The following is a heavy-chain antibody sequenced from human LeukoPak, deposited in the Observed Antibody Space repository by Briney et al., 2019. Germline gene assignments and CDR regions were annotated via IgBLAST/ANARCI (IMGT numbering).Heavy chain of an antibody. CDR2: IRPDGSEE. J-gene: IGHJ4*02. CDR1: GFTFSSYW. Sequence: GGSLRLSCAASGFTFSSYWMSWVRQTPGKGLEWVANIRPDGSEEQYVDSTKGRFSISRDNAQNSLYLQMNSLRAEDTAVYYCAREPSNYGDHYFDYWGQGTLVTVSS. D-gene: IGHD4-17*01. V-gene: IGHV3-7*01. CDR3: AREPSNYGDHYFDY.